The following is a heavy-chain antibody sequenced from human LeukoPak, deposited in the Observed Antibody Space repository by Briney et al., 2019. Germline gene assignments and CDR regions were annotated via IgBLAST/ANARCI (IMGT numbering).Heavy chain of an antibody. CDR2: IDPRVGST. CDR3: ARGGPVGNYDSSAYYLH. V-gene: IGHV1-46*01. CDR1: GYIFTSYY. D-gene: IGHD3-22*01. Sequence: ASVKISCKASGYIFTSYYMHWVRRAPGQGLEWMGIIDPRVGSTSYAQKFQGTVTMTRDTSTSTVYMELSSPRSEDTAVYYCARGGPVGNYDSSAYYLHWGQGTLVTVSS. J-gene: IGHJ4*02.